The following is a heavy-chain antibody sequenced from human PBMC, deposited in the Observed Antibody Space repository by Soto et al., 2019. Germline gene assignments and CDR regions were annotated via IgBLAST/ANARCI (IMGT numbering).Heavy chain of an antibody. J-gene: IGHJ4*02. CDR2: ISYDGSNK. CDR1: GFTFSSYA. V-gene: IGHV3-30-3*01. D-gene: IGHD3-22*01. CDR3: ARDRRYDSSGSVVY. Sequence: QVQLVESGGGVVQPGRSLRLSCAASGFTFSSYAMHWVRQAPGKGLEWVAVISYDGSNKYYADSVKGRFTISRDNSKNTLYLQMNSLRAEDTAVYYCARDRRYDSSGSVVYWVQGTLVTVSS.